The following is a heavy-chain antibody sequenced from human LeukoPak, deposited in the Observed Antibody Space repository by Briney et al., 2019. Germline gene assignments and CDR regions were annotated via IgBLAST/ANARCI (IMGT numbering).Heavy chain of an antibody. CDR2: IYYSGST. V-gene: IGHV4-59*01. D-gene: IGHD1-26*01. J-gene: IGHJ3*02. CDR3: AGPLYSGSYDAFDI. CDR1: GGSPSSYY. Sequence: RSETLSLTRTVSGGSPSSYYWSWIRQPPGKGLEWIGYIYYSGSTNYNPSLKSRVTISVDTSKNQFSLKLSSVTAADTAVYYCAGPLYSGSYDAFDIWGQGTMVTVSS.